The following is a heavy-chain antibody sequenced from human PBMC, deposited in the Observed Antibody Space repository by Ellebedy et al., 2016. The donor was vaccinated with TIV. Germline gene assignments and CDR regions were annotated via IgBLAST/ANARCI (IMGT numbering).Heavy chain of an antibody. D-gene: IGHD6-6*01. CDR3: ARGPRSSSFWDY. J-gene: IGHJ4*02. V-gene: IGHV4-59*12. CDR1: GGSISSYY. CDR2: IYYSGST. Sequence: SETLSLXXTVSGGSISSYYWSWIRQPPGKGLEWIGYIYYSGSTNYNPSLKSRVTISVDTSKNQFSLKLSSVTAADTAVYYCARGPRSSSFWDYWGQGTLVTVSS.